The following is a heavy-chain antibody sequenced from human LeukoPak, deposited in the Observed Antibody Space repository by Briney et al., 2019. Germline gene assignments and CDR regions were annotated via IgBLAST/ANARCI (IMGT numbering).Heavy chain of an antibody. CDR3: ARDQEFYDSSGYSSGAFDI. CDR1: GDSLTGYY. J-gene: IGHJ3*02. Sequence: SETLSLTCAVSGDSLTGYYWTWIRQPSGKGLVYVGYVHYSGNTNYNPSLKSRVTISVDTSKDQFSLRLSSVTAADTAVYYCARDQEFYDSSGYSSGAFDIWGRGTVVTVSS. D-gene: IGHD3-22*01. CDR2: VHYSGNT. V-gene: IGHV4-59*01.